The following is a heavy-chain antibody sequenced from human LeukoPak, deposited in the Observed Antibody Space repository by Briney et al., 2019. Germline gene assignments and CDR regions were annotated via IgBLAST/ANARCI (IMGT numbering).Heavy chain of an antibody. CDR2: INHSGST. V-gene: IGHV4-34*01. D-gene: IGHD6-13*01. CDR1: GGSFSGYY. J-gene: IGHJ6*02. CDR3: AGCIAAAGRDYYYYGMDV. Sequence: SETLSLTCAVYGGSFSGYYWSWIRQPPGKGLEWIGEINHSGSTNYNPSLKSRVTISVDTSKNQFSLKLSSVTAADTAVYYFAGCIAAAGRDYYYYGMDVWGQGTTVTVSS.